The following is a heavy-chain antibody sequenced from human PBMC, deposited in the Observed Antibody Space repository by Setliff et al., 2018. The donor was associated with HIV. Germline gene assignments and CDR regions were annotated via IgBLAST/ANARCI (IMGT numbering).Heavy chain of an antibody. CDR1: GGSFSNCY. Sequence: SETLSLTCTVSGGSFSNCYWSWIRQPPGKGLEWIGYIYPIGSPDFPSGNTAYNPSFRSRVTLSLDTSKNQFSLKLTSVTAADAAVYYCTGDYNSGSNRFDYWGQGTPVTVSS. D-gene: IGHD3-10*01. V-gene: IGHV4-4*08. CDR2: IYPIGSPDFPSGNT. J-gene: IGHJ4*02. CDR3: TGDYNSGSNRFDY.